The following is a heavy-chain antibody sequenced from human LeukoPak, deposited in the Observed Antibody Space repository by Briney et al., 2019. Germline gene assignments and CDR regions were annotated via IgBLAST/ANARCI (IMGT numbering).Heavy chain of an antibody. J-gene: IGHJ4*02. CDR1: GFTFSSYS. Sequence: GGSLRLSCAASGFTFSSYSMNWVRQAPGKGLEWVSVIYSGGSTYYANSVKGRFTISRDNSKNTLYLQMNSLRAEDTAVYYCAREGQLWLGFDYWGQGTLVTVSS. CDR2: IYSGGST. D-gene: IGHD5-18*01. V-gene: IGHV3-53*01. CDR3: AREGQLWLGFDY.